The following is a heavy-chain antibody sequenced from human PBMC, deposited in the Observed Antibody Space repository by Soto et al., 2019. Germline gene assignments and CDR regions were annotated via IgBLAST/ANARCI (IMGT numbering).Heavy chain of an antibody. CDR3: AGVEDEGGSFYD. V-gene: IGHV3-30*01. CDR2: ISYDGFNR. CDR1: GFTFGSYA. D-gene: IGHD1-26*01. J-gene: IGHJ4*02. Sequence: QVHLVESGGGVAQPGRSLRLSCAASGFTFGSYAMHWVRQAPGGALEWVAVISYDGFNRYYAESVKGRFTISRDNSKNTLYLQMDNLKPDDAAVYFCAGVEDEGGSFYDWGQGTLVTVSS.